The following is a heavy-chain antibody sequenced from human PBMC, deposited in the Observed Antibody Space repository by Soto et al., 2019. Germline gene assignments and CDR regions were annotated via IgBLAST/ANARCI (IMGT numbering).Heavy chain of an antibody. CDR1: GYTFTNYW. CDR3: AASIFYYGMDV. Sequence: PGESLKISCKGSGYTFTNYWIGWVRQMPGKGPEWMGIIYPGDSDTKYNPSFQGQVTFPADKSITITYLQWSRLKAPDTAIYSCAASIFYYGMDVWGQGTTVTVSS. V-gene: IGHV5-51*01. CDR2: IYPGDSDT. J-gene: IGHJ6*02.